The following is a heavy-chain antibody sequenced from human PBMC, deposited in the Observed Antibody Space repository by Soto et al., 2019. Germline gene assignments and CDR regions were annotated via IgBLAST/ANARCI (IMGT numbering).Heavy chain of an antibody. Sequence: QVQLQQSGPGLVKPSQTLSLTCAISGDSVSSNSAAWNWIRQSPSRGLEWLGRTYYRSKWYNDYAVAVKSRXXIXPXXSKNQFSLQLNSVTPEDTAVYYCARDTYYYYGMDVWGQGTTVTVSS. CDR3: ARDTYYYYGMDV. CDR1: GDSVSSNSAA. V-gene: IGHV6-1*01. CDR2: TYYRSKWYN. J-gene: IGHJ6*02.